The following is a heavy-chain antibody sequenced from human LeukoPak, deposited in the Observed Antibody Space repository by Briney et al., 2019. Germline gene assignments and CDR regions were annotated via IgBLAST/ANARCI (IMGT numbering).Heavy chain of an antibody. D-gene: IGHD6-19*01. Sequence: GGSLRLSCAASGFTFSTSTMNWVGQAPGTGLARVSSISSSNDYIYYADSVKGRFTISRDNAKNSLYLQMNSLGAEDTAVYYCVRIPNSAGFPNWFDPWGQGTLVTVSS. CDR3: VRIPNSAGFPNWFDP. CDR2: ISSSNDYI. V-gene: IGHV3-21*01. CDR1: GFTFSTST. J-gene: IGHJ5*02.